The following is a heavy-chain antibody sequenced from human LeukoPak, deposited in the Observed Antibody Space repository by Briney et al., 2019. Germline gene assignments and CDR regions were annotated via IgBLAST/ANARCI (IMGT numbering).Heavy chain of an antibody. CDR1: GGSISSYY. J-gene: IGHJ4*02. CDR2: IYYSGST. D-gene: IGHD3-22*01. V-gene: IGHV4-59*01. CDR3: ARDRSGYYDSSGYYHVFDY. Sequence: PSETLSLTCTASGGSISSYYWSWLRQPPGKGLEWIGYIYYSGSTNCNPSLKSRVTISVDTSKNQFSLKLSSVTAADTAVYYCARDRSGYYDSSGYYHVFDYWGQGTLVTVSS.